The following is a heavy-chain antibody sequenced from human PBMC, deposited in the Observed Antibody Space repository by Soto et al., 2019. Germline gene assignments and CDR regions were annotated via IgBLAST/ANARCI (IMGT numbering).Heavy chain of an antibody. D-gene: IGHD3-3*01. CDR2: IYYSGST. CDR3: ARWSYDFWSGYYIGYFDY. Sequence: LSLTCTASGGSISSGGYYWSWIRQHPGKGLEWIGYIYYSGSTYYNPSLKSRVTISVDTSKNQFSLKLSSVTAADTAVYYCARWSYDFWSGYYIGYFDYWGQGTLVTVSS. V-gene: IGHV4-31*03. J-gene: IGHJ4*02. CDR1: GGSISSGGYY.